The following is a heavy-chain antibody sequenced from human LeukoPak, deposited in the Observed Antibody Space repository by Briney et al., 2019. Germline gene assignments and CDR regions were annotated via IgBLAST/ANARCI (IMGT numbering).Heavy chain of an antibody. CDR3: ARDERFCNGDNHYPDLGY. J-gene: IGHJ4*02. CDR2: INPNTGAT. Sequence: ASVKVSCEASGYTFTGYYMFWVRQAPGQGLEWMGWINPNTGATKYGQNFQGRVTLTRDTSIRTTFMELSSLRSDDTAFCYCARDERFCNGDNHYPDLGYWGEGTQVTVSS. D-gene: IGHD2-15*01. V-gene: IGHV1-2*02. CDR1: GYTFTGYY.